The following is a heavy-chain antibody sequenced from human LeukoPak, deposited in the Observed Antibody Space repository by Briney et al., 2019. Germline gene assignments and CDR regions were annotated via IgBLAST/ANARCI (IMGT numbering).Heavy chain of an antibody. CDR2: IKPDGSEG. CDR3: VRDRGTYRPIDY. CDR1: GFTFSDYW. Sequence: GGSLRLSCAASGFTFSDYWMSWVRQTPEKGLQWVANIKPDGSEGYFINSVKGRFTISRDNAQNSLYLQMNSLRAEDTAIYYCVRDRGTYRPIDYWGQGTLVTVSS. D-gene: IGHD1-26*01. V-gene: IGHV3-7*03. J-gene: IGHJ4*02.